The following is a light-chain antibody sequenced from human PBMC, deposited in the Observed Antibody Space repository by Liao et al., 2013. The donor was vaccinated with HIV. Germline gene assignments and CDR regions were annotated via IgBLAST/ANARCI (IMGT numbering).Light chain of an antibody. CDR2: QDS. CDR1: NIGIKN. J-gene: IGLJ2*01. Sequence: YVLTQPPSVSAALGVTAKITCGGNNIGIKNVHWYQQKPGQSPVLVIYQDSKRPSGIPERFSGSNSGNTATLTISGTQAMDEADYYCQAWDSSTAVFGGGTKLTVL. CDR3: QAWDSSTAV. V-gene: IGLV3-1*01.